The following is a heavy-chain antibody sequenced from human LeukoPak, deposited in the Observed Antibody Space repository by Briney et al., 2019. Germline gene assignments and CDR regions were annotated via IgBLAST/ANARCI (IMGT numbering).Heavy chain of an antibody. CDR3: ARDSRLGSGSPYYFDY. CDR1: GYTFTSYG. CDR2: ISAYNGNT. V-gene: IGHV1-18*01. Sequence: GASVKVSCKASGYTFTSYGISWVRRAPGQGLEWMGWISAYNGNTNYAQKLQGRVTMTTDTSTSTAYMELRSLRSDDTAVYYCARDSRLGSGSPYYFDYWGQGTLVTVSS. J-gene: IGHJ4*02. D-gene: IGHD3-10*01.